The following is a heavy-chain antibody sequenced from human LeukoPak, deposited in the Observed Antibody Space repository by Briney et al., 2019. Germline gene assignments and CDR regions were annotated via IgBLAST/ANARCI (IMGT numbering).Heavy chain of an antibody. V-gene: IGHV4-59*08. CDR2: IYSSGST. Sequence: SETLSLTCTVSGDSITNHSWSWIRQSPGKGLEWIGYIYSSGSTNYNPSLKSRVSLSVDTSKNQFSLKLTSVTAEDSAVYYCARHVESTYYGFWSGYYMFDTWGQGTLVTVSS. D-gene: IGHD3-3*01. J-gene: IGHJ5*02. CDR3: ARHVESTYYGFWSGYYMFDT. CDR1: GDSITNHS.